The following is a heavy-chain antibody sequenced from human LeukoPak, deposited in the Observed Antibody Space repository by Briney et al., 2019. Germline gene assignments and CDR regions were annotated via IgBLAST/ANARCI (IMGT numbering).Heavy chain of an antibody. J-gene: IGHJ4*02. D-gene: IGHD1/OR15-1a*01. V-gene: IGHV3-23*01. CDR2: ISGSGGST. Sequence: GGSLRLSCAASGFTFSSYAMTWVRQAPGKGLEWVSAISGSGGSTYYADSVKGRFTISRDNSKIMLYLQMNSLRAEDTAVYYCAKYTGITGTKEYYFDYWGQGTLVTVSS. CDR3: AKYTGITGTKEYYFDY. CDR1: GFTFSSYA.